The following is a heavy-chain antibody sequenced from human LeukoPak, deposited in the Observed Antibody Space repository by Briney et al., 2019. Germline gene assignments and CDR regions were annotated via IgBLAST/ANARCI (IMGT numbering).Heavy chain of an antibody. J-gene: IGHJ4*02. V-gene: IGHV3-69-1*01. Sequence: PGGSLRLSCAASGFTFSDYSMNWVRQAPGKGLEWVSYISSRNTIYYADSVKGRLTISRDNAENSLYLQMNSLRAEDTAVYYCARHSSGWHPYYFDYWGQGTLVTVSS. CDR3: ARHSSGWHPYYFDY. D-gene: IGHD6-19*01. CDR1: GFTFSDYS. CDR2: ISSRNTI.